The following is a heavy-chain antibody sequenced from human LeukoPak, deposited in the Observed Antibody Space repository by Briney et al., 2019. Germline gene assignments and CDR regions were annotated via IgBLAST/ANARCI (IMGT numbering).Heavy chain of an antibody. CDR3: ARLHDGYRYGADY. V-gene: IGHV4-59*08. CDR1: GGSISSYY. J-gene: IGHJ4*02. Sequence: SETLSLTCTVSGGSISSYYWSWLRQPPGKGLEWNGYIYYSGSTNYNPSLKSRVTISVDTSKNQFSLKLSPVTAADTAVYYCARLHDGYRYGADYWGQGTLVTAS. D-gene: IGHD5-18*01. CDR2: IYYSGST.